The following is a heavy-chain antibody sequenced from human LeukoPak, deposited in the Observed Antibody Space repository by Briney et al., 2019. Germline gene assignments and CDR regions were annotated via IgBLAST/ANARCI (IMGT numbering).Heavy chain of an antibody. J-gene: IGHJ5*02. CDR2: INPNYGGT. CDR3: ARDSIGDNGDNWFDP. V-gene: IGHV1-2*02. D-gene: IGHD2-8*01. Sequence: ASVKVSCKASGYTFTAHDMHWVRQAPGQGLEWMGWINPNYGGTNYAQKFQGRVTMTRDTSISTAYLELSRLRSDDTAVYYCARDSIGDNGDNWFDPWGQGTLVTVST. CDR1: GYTFTAHD.